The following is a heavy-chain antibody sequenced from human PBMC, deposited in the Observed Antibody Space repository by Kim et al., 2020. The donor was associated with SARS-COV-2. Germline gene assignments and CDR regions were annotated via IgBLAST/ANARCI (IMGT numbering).Heavy chain of an antibody. Sequence: GGSLRLSCAASGFTFSSYGMHWVRQAPGKGLEWVAVIWYDGSNKYYADSVKGRFTISRDNSKNTLYLQMNSLRAEDTAVYYCARNAGQYSSSWYGWFDPWGQGTLVTVSS. D-gene: IGHD6-13*01. J-gene: IGHJ5*02. CDR2: IWYDGSNK. V-gene: IGHV3-33*01. CDR3: ARNAGQYSSSWYGWFDP. CDR1: GFTFSSYG.